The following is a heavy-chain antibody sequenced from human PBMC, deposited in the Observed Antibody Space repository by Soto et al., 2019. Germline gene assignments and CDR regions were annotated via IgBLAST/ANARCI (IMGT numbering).Heavy chain of an antibody. V-gene: IGHV4-34*01. CDR1: GGPFSGVY. J-gene: IGHJ5*02. CDR3: ARDAFCGSGTCRVGHWFDP. Sequence: PSETLSLTCAVSGGPFSGVYWSWIRQPPGKGPEWIGGVNHRGSANYNPSLESRVTMSVDTSKNQFSLKLTSVTAADSAVYYCARDAFCGSGTCRVGHWFDPWGQGTLVTVSS. D-gene: IGHD2-21*01. CDR2: VNHRGSA.